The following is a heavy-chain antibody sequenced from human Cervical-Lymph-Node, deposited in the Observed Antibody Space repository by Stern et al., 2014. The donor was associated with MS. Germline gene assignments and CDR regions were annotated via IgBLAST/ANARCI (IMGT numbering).Heavy chain of an antibody. CDR3: AREAKVGAPFDY. V-gene: IGHV4-31*03. Sequence: QLQLQESAPGLVKPSQTLSLTCTVSGGSISSGGYYWSWIRQHPGKGLEWIGYIYYSGSTYYNPSLKSRVTISVDTSKNQFSLKLSSVTAADTAVYYCAREAKVGAPFDYWGQGTLVTVSS. J-gene: IGHJ4*02. D-gene: IGHD1-26*01. CDR1: GGSISSGGYY. CDR2: IYYSGST.